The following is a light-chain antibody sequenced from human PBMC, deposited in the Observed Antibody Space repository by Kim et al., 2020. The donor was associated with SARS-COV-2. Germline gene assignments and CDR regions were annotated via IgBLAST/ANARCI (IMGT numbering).Light chain of an antibody. V-gene: IGLV1-40*01. J-gene: IGLJ2*01. CDR1: SSNIGAGYD. CDR2: GNS. CDR3: QSYDSSLSGSRV. Sequence: QSVLTQPPSVSGAPGQRVTISCTGSSSNIGAGYDVHWYQQLPGTAPKLLIYGNSNRTSGVPDRFSGSKSGTSDSLAITGLQAEDEADYYCQSYDSSLSGSRVFGGGTQLTVL.